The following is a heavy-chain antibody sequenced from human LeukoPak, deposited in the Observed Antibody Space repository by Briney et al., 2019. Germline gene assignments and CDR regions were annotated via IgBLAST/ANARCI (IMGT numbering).Heavy chain of an antibody. CDR1: GGSISSGDYY. J-gene: IGHJ4*02. CDR3: ARDPSLYCSSTSCYEGHFDY. D-gene: IGHD2-2*01. V-gene: IGHV4-30-4*08. Sequence: SQTLSLTCTVSGGSISSGDYYWSWIRQPPGKGLEWIGYIYYSGSTYYNPSLKSRVTISVDTSKNQFSLKLSSVTAADTAVYYCARDPSLYCSSTSCYEGHFDYWGQGTLVTVSS. CDR2: IYYSGST.